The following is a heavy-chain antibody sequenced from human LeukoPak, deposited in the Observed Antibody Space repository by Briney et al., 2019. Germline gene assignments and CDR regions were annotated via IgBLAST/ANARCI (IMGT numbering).Heavy chain of an antibody. CDR1: GYSFTNYW. V-gene: IGHV5-51*01. CDR3: ARHGGYCSSTSCYRSFDY. Sequence: PGESLKISCKGSGYSFTNYWIGWVRQMPGKGLEWMGIIYPGDSDTRYSPSFQGQVTISADKSISTAYLQWSSLKASDTAMYYCARHGGYCSSTSCYRSFDYWGQGTLVTVSS. D-gene: IGHD2-2*01. CDR2: IYPGDSDT. J-gene: IGHJ4*02.